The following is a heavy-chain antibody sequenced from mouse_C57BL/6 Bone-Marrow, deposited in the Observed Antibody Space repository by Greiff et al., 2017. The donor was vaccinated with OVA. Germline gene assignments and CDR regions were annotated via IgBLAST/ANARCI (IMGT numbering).Heavy chain of an antibody. D-gene: IGHD4-1*01. CDR1: GYTFTNYW. Sequence: VHLVESGAELVRPGTSVKMSCKASGYTFTNYWIGWAKQRPGHGLEWIGDIYPGGGYTNYNEKFKGKATLTADKSSSTAFMQFSSLTSEDSAIYYCARDWAYFDYWGQGTTLTVSS. CDR2: IYPGGGYT. J-gene: IGHJ2*01. CDR3: ARDWAYFDY. V-gene: IGHV1-63*01.